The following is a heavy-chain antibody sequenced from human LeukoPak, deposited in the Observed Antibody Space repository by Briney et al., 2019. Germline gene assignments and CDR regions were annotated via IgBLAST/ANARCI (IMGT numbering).Heavy chain of an antibody. D-gene: IGHD3-10*01. J-gene: IGHJ4*02. V-gene: IGHV1-18*01. CDR2: ISAYNGDT. CDR1: GYIFASYG. CDR3: ARDTALIITPGGPDY. Sequence: ASVKVSCKASGYIFASYGISWVRQAPGQGLEWMGWISAYNGDTKYAQNLQGRVTLTTDTSTGPAYMELRSLTSDDTALYYCARDTALIITPGGPDYWGRGTLITVSS.